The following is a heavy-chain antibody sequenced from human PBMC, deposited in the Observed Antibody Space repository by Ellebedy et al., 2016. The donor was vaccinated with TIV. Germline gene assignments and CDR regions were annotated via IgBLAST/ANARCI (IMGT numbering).Heavy chain of an antibody. CDR1: GVTIRGAW. CDR3: TTEGTTYGYHALKL. J-gene: IGHJ3*01. CDR2: IKGESEGGTS. V-gene: IGHV3-15*01. Sequence: GESLKISCAASGVTIRGAWLSWVRQCPGKELEWVGRIKGESEGGTSVYDASVKDRFIISRVRSTNTLFLQMNSLRIDDTGVYYCTTEGTTYGYHALKLWGQGTVVTVSS. D-gene: IGHD5-18*01.